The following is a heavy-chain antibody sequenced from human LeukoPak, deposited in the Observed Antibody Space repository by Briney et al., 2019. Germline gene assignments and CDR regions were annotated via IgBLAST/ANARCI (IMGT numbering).Heavy chain of an antibody. V-gene: IGHV4-39*01. CDR3: VRHHLRFGDLSPHFDH. Sequence: SEALSVTRSDPRCSLFNNSCFCGWVQLPPREGLEWVGTVHYSGRSYYSPSLKSRLTISVDTSKNQFSLLLNSVTAADTGVYFCVRHHLRFGDLSPHFDHWGQGTLVAVSS. J-gene: IGHJ4*02. CDR2: VHYSGRS. D-gene: IGHD3-10*01. CDR1: RCSLFNNSCF.